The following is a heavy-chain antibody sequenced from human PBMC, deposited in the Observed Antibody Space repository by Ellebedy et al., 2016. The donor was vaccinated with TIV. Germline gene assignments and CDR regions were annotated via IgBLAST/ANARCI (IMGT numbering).Heavy chain of an antibody. CDR1: GGSFSGYY. Sequence: MPSETLSLTCAVYGGSFSGYYWSWVRQPPGKGLEWLGENNHSGRTNYNPSLKSPVTISLDTSKSQFSLTLSSVTAADTAVYYCAGGKVLMTSVTTGYYYGMDVWGQGTTVTVSS. D-gene: IGHD4-17*01. CDR2: NNHSGRT. V-gene: IGHV4-34*01. J-gene: IGHJ6*02. CDR3: AGGKVLMTSVTTGYYYGMDV.